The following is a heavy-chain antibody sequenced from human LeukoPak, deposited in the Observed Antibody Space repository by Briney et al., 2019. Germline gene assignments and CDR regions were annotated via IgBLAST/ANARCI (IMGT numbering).Heavy chain of an antibody. CDR2: ISGSGGST. D-gene: IGHD2-2*01. Sequence: SGGSLRLSCAASGFTFSSYAMSWVRQAPGKGLEWVSAISGSGGSTYYADSVKGRFTISRDNSKNTLYLQMNSLRAEDTALYYCARGHRSSTSWSYFDYWGQGTLVTVSS. J-gene: IGHJ4*02. CDR1: GFTFSSYA. V-gene: IGHV3-23*01. CDR3: ARGHRSSTSWSYFDY.